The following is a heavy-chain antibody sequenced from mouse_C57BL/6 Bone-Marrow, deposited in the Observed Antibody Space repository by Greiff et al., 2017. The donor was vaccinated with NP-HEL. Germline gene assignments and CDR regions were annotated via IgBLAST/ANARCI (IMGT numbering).Heavy chain of an antibody. CDR2: IDPNSGGT. CDR1: GYTFTSYW. Sequence: QVQLQQPGAELVKPGASVKLSCKASGYTFTSYWMHWVKQRPGRGLEWIGSIDPNSGGTKYNEKFKSKATLTVDKPSSTAYMQLSSLTSEDSAVYYCARSRYDGYFLFDYWGQGTTLTVSS. D-gene: IGHD2-3*01. V-gene: IGHV1-72*01. J-gene: IGHJ2*01. CDR3: ARSRYDGYFLFDY.